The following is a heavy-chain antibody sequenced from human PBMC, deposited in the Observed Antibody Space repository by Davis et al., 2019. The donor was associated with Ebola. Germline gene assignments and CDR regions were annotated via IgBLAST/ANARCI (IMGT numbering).Heavy chain of an antibody. CDR2: INHSGST. CDR3: ARGYYDGRGWFDP. V-gene: IGHV4-34*01. Sequence: SETLSLTCAVSGGSFSDYYWSWIRQPPGKGLEWIGEINHSGSTYYNPSLKSRVTISVDRSKNQFSLKLSSVTAADTAVYYCARGYYDGRGWFDPWGQGTLVTVSS. CDR1: GGSFSDYY. J-gene: IGHJ5*02. D-gene: IGHD3-3*01.